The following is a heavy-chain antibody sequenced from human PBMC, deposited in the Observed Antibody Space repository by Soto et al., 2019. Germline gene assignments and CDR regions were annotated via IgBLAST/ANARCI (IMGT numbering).Heavy chain of an antibody. CDR2: INHSGST. Sequence: PSETLSLTCAVYGGSFSGYYWSWIRQPPGKGLEWIGEINHSGSTNYNPYLKSRVTISVDTSKNQFSLKLSSVTAADTAVYYCARIGIEVWGIRYYYMDVWGKGTTVTVSS. V-gene: IGHV4-34*01. CDR3: ARIGIEVWGIRYYYMDV. J-gene: IGHJ6*03. D-gene: IGHD3-16*01. CDR1: GGSFSGYY.